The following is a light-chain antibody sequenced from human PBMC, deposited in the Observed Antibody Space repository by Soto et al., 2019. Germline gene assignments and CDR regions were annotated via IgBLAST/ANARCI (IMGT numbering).Light chain of an antibody. CDR1: RDISKY. V-gene: IGKV1-33*01. J-gene: IGKJ3*01. Sequence: DIQLTQSPPSLSASVGDRFTITFRPSRDISKYVNWYQQKPGKAPELLMFDASSLKAGVPSRFSGSGSGTDFTFSISSLQPEDIATYYCQHYDDFAPGVVFGPGTKVDIK. CDR3: QHYDDFAPGVV. CDR2: DAS.